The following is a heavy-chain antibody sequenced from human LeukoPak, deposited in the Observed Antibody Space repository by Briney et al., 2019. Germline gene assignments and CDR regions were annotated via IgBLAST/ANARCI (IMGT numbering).Heavy chain of an antibody. CDR1: GFTFSSYW. CDR2: INSDGSST. CDR3: ARAGGYCTNGVCYYDAFDI. D-gene: IGHD2-8*01. J-gene: IGHJ3*02. V-gene: IGHV3-74*01. Sequence: GGSLRLSCAASGFTFSSYWMHWVRHAPGKGLVWVSRINSDGSSTNYADSVKGRFTISRDNAKNTLYLQMNSLRAEDTAVYYCARAGGYCTNGVCYYDAFDIWGQGTMVTVSS.